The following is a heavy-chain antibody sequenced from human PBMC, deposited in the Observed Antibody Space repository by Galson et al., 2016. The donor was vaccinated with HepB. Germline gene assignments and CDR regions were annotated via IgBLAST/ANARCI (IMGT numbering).Heavy chain of an antibody. V-gene: IGHV3-74*01. Sequence: SPRLSCAASGFTFTNAWMSWVRQAPGKGLVWVSRINSDGSSTIYADSVKGRFTISRDNAKNTLYLQMNSLRAEDTAVYYCAREGGQWVERFDYWGQGTLVAVSS. CDR1: GFTFTNAW. CDR2: INSDGSST. D-gene: IGHD6-19*01. J-gene: IGHJ4*02. CDR3: AREGGQWVERFDY.